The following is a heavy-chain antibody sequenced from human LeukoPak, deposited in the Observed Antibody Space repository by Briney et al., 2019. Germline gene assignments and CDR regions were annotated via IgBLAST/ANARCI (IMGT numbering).Heavy chain of an antibody. D-gene: IGHD5-12*01. CDR2: INSDGSST. CDR3: ARAGKYSGYDFDY. J-gene: IGHJ4*02. Sequence: GSLILSFAASGFTFSCYWMQWVRQAPGKGLVWVSRINSDGSSTSYADSVKGRFTISRDNAKNTLYLQMNSLRAEDTAVYYCARAGKYSGYDFDYWGQGTLVTVSS. CDR1: GFTFSCYW. V-gene: IGHV3-74*01.